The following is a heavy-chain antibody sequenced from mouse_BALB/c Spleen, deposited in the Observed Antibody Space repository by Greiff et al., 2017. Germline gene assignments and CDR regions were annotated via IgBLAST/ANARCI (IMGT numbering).Heavy chain of an antibody. CDR2: IDPANGNT. J-gene: IGHJ4*01. Sequence: EVKLLESGAELVKPGASVKLSCTASGFNIKDTYMHWVKQRPEQGLEWIGRIDPANGNTKYDPKFQGKATITADTSSNTAYLQLSSLTSEDTAVHYCARWEDYWGQGTSVTVSS. CDR1: GFNIKDTY. D-gene: IGHD4-1*01. V-gene: IGHV14-3*02. CDR3: ARWEDY.